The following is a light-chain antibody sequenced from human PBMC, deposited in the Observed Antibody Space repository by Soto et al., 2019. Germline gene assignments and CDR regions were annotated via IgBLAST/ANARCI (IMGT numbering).Light chain of an antibody. CDR2: DAS. CDR3: QKLNSYPPTT. CDR1: QGIRSY. J-gene: IGKJ4*01. V-gene: IGKV1-9*01. Sequence: DIPLTQSPSFLSASVGDRVTITCRANQGIRSYLAWYQQKPGKAPKLLIYDASTLQSGVPSRFSGSGSGTEFTLTISSLQPEDFATYFCQKLNSYPPTTFGGGTKVEIK.